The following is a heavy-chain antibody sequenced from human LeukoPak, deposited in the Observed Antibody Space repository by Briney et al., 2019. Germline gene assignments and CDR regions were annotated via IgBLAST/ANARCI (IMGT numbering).Heavy chain of an antibody. J-gene: IGHJ5*02. CDR3: ARRDPGDWNYSWFDP. CDR1: GGSISSGGYY. D-gene: IGHD1-7*01. Sequence: PSQTLSLTCTVSGGSISSGGYYWSWIRQHPGKGLEWIGYIYYSGSTYYNPSLKSRVTISVDTSKNQFSLKLSSVTAADTAVYYCARRDPGDWNYSWFDPWGQGTLVTVSS. CDR2: IYYSGST. V-gene: IGHV4-31*03.